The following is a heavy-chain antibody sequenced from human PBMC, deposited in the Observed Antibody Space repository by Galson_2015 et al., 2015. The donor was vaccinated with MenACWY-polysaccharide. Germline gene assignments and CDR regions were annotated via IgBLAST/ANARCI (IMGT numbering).Heavy chain of an antibody. J-gene: IGHJ3*02. CDR2: IYPGDSDT. D-gene: IGHD5-12*01. CDR3: AKDIVATIQRLGAFDI. Sequence: QSGAEVKKPGESLKISCKGSGYSFTSYWIGWVRQMPGKGLEWMGIIYPGDSDTRYSPSFQGQVTISADKSISTAYLQMNSLGAEDTALYYCAKDIVATIQRLGAFDIWGQGTMVTVSS. CDR1: GYSFTSYW. V-gene: IGHV5-51*03.